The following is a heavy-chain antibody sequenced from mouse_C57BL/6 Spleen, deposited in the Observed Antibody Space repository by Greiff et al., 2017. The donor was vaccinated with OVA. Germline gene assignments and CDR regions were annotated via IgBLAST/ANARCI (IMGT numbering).Heavy chain of an antibody. CDR1: GFNIKDYY. Sequence: VQLKQSGAELVRPGASVKLSCTASGFNIKDYYMHWVKQRPEQGLEWIGRIDPEGGDTEYAPKFQGKATMTADTSSNTAYLQLSSLTSEDTAVYYCTRPDSSGYWFAYWGQGTLVTVSA. CDR2: IDPEGGDT. CDR3: TRPDSSGYWFAY. V-gene: IGHV14-1*01. J-gene: IGHJ3*01. D-gene: IGHD3-2*02.